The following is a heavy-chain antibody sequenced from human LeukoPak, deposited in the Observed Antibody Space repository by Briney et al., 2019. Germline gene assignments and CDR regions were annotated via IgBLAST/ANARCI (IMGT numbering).Heavy chain of an antibody. J-gene: IGHJ4*02. CDR3: VRDDYLGY. Sequence: GGSLRLSCAASGFTFSGYWMSWVHQAPGKGLEWVAHINQDGSQKNYADSLKGRFTISRDNAQNSLYLQMSSLRAEDTAVYFCVRDDYLGYWGQGTLVTVSS. V-gene: IGHV3-7*05. CDR2: INQDGSQK. CDR1: GFTFSGYW.